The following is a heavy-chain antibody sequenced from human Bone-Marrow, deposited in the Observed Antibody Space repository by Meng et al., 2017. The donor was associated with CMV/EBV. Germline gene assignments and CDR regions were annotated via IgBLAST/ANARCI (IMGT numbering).Heavy chain of an antibody. CDR3: ARRIGGSFHYGMDV. Sequence: GESLKISCKASGYTFTGYYMYWVRQAPGQGLEWMGWINPNSGGTNYAQKFQGRVTMTRDTSISTAYMELSSLRSDDTAVYYCARRIGGSFHYGMDVWGQGTTVTVSS. CDR2: INPNSGGT. CDR1: GYTFTGYY. V-gene: IGHV1-2*02. D-gene: IGHD1-26*01. J-gene: IGHJ6*02.